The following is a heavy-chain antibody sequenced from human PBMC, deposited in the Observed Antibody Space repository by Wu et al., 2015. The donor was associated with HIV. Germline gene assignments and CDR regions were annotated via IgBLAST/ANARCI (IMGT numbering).Heavy chain of an antibody. CDR2: IIPIFGTA. Sequence: QVQLVQSGAEVKKPGSSVKVSCKASGGTFSSYAISWVRQAPGQGLEWMGGIIPIFGTANYAQKFQGRVTMTRNTSISTAYMELRSLRFDDAAVYYCARGLTGPMMTGALRYWGQGRVVAVSP. V-gene: IGHV1-69*05. D-gene: IGHD3-9*01. CDR1: GGTFSSYA. CDR3: ARGLTGPMMTGALRY. J-gene: IGHJ4*02.